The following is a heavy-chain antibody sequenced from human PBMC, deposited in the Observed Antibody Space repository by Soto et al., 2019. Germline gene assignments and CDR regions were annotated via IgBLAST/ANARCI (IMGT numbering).Heavy chain of an antibody. J-gene: IGHJ3*02. CDR1: GYTFTTYG. V-gene: IGHV1-18*01. Sequence: VQLLKSGAEVKKPGASAKVSCKASGYTFTTYGLSWVGQAPGQGLGWMGWISVYNGNTNNAQKLQGRATMTPDTSTSTAYMELRSLRSDDTAVYYCARGVWDYGDYVDAFDIWGQGTMVTVSS. D-gene: IGHD4-17*01. CDR2: ISVYNGNT. CDR3: ARGVWDYGDYVDAFDI.